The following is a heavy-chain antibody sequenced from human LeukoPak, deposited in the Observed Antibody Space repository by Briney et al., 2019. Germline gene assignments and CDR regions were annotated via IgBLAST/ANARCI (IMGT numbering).Heavy chain of an antibody. CDR2: IDDDGRTT. J-gene: IGHJ4*02. D-gene: IGHD1-26*01. Sequence: GGSLRLSCAASGFPFRTSWMHWVRQAPGKGLVWVSRIDDDGRTTTYADSVKGRFTVSRDNAKSTLLLEMKSLRAEDMAMYYCVRALGSALDYWGQGTLVTVSS. CDR1: GFPFRTSW. V-gene: IGHV3-74*01. CDR3: VRALGSALDY.